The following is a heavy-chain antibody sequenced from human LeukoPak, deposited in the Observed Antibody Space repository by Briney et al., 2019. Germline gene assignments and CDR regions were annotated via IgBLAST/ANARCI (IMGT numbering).Heavy chain of an antibody. CDR2: ISAYNGNT. Sequence: WASVKVSCKASSYTFSSHGISWVRQAPGQGLEWMGWISAYNGNTNYAQKLQGRVTMTTDTSTSTAYMELRSLRSDDTAVYYCARGRRAYYYDSSGYLTTDYWGQGTLVTVSS. CDR3: ARGRRAYYYDSSGYLTTDY. D-gene: IGHD3-22*01. CDR1: SYTFSSHG. V-gene: IGHV1-18*01. J-gene: IGHJ4*02.